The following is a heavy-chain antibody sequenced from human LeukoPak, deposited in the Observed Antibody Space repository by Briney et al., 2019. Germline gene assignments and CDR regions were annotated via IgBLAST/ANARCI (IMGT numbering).Heavy chain of an antibody. Sequence: SSETLSLNGTVASGSISSSSYYWGWIRQPPGRRLERIGSIYYSGSTYYNPPHKSRVTISVDTSKNHFSLKLSSVTAEDTAVYFCARVVLAFSSGWLRGVPKHFDYWGQGTLVTVSS. CDR2: IYYSGST. J-gene: IGHJ4*02. CDR1: SGSISSSSYY. CDR3: ARVVLAFSSGWLRGVPKHFDY. D-gene: IGHD6-19*01. V-gene: IGHV4-39*07.